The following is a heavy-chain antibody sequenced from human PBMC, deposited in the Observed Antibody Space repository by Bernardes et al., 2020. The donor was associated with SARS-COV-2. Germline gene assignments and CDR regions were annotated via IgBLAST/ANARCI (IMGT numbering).Heavy chain of an antibody. J-gene: IGHJ6*03. V-gene: IGHV2-5*01. Sequence: SGATLSKPTQTLTLTCPFSEFSLSPSGVGVGWIRQPPGKALEWLALIYWNDDKRYSPSLKSRLTITKDTSKNQVVLTMTNMDPVDTATYYCAHSDCSSTSCLYYYYYMDVWGKGTTVTVSS. CDR1: EFSLSPSGVG. CDR2: IYWNDDK. CDR3: AHSDCSSTSCLYYYYYMDV. D-gene: IGHD2-2*01.